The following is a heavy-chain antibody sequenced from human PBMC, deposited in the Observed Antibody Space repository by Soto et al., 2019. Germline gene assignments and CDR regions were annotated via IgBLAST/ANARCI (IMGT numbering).Heavy chain of an antibody. V-gene: IGHV3-30*04. Sequence: QVQVVESGGGVVQPGRSLRLSCAASGFTFSRYAIHWVRQAPGKGLEWVAVISRDGSNKYYVDSVKGRFTISRDNFKNTLYLQMNSLRDEDTAVYYCARSRNSAVADSFDFWGQGTLVTVSS. D-gene: IGHD3-10*01. CDR2: ISRDGSNK. CDR3: ARSRNSAVADSFDF. J-gene: IGHJ4*02. CDR1: GFTFSRYA.